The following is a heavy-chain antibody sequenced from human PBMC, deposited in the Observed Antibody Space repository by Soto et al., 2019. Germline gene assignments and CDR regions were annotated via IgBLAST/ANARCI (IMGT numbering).Heavy chain of an antibody. CDR2: INPNSGGT. D-gene: IGHD3-10*01. J-gene: IGHJ4*02. V-gene: IGHV1-2*02. CDR3: AMRGSFFRPSLGYFDY. Sequence: ASVKVSCKASGFTFTGHYLHWVRQAPGQGLEWMGWINPNSGGTSYAQKFQGRVTMTRDTSITTAYMELSRLSSADTAVYYCAMRGSFFRPSLGYFDYWGQGTMVTVSS. CDR1: GFTFTGHY.